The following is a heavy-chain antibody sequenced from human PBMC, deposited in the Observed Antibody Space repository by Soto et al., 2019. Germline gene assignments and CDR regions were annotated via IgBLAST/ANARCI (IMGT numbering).Heavy chain of an antibody. CDR2: ISYDGSNK. CDR3: ARSLEGELLLDY. V-gene: IGHV3-30*03. CDR1: GFPFTTYG. D-gene: IGHD1-26*01. Sequence: QVPLVESGGGVVQPGRSLRLSCAASGFPFTTYGMHWVRQAPGKGLEWVAVISYDGSNKYYADSVKGRFTISRDNSKNTLYLQMNSLRAEDTAVYYCARSLEGELLLDYWGQGTLVTVSS. J-gene: IGHJ4*02.